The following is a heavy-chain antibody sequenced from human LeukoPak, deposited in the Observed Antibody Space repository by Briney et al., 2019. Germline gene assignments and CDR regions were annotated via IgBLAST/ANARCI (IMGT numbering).Heavy chain of an antibody. V-gene: IGHV1-18*01. CDR3: ARRGPYSSSWVLFDY. Sequence: ASVKVSCKASGGTFSSYGISWVRQAPGQGLEWMGWISAYNGNTNYAQKLQGRDTMTTDTSTSTAYMELRSLRSDDTAVYYCARRGPYSSSWVLFDYWGQGTLVTVSS. J-gene: IGHJ4*02. CDR2: ISAYNGNT. CDR1: GGTFSSYG. D-gene: IGHD6-13*01.